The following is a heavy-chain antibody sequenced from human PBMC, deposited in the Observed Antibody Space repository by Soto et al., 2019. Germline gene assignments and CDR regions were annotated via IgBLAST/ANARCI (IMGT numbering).Heavy chain of an antibody. D-gene: IGHD3-10*01. J-gene: IGHJ3*02. CDR1: GFTFSSYA. V-gene: IGHV3-23*01. CDR3: AKHPVLLWFGEYAFDI. Sequence: GGSLRLSCAASGFTFSSYAMSWVRQAPGKGLEWVSAISGSGGSTYYADSVKGRFTIPRDNSKNTLYLQMNSLRAEDTAVYYCAKHPVLLWFGEYAFDIWGQGTMVTVSS. CDR2: ISGSGGST.